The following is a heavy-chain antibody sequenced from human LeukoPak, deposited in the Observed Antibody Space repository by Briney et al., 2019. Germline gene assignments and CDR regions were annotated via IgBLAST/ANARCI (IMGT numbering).Heavy chain of an antibody. Sequence: SETLSLTCTVSGYSVSSGYYWGWIRQPPGKGLEWIGSIYHSGSTYYNPSLKSRVTISVDTSKNQFSLKLSSVTAVDTAVYYCARNRGSGWAYDAFDIWGQGTMVTVSS. J-gene: IGHJ3*02. D-gene: IGHD6-19*01. V-gene: IGHV4-38-2*02. CDR1: GYSVSSGYY. CDR2: IYHSGST. CDR3: ARNRGSGWAYDAFDI.